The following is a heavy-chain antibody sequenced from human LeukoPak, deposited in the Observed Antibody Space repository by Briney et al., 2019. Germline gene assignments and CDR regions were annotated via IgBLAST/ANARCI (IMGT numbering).Heavy chain of an antibody. V-gene: IGHV1-18*01. J-gene: IGHJ4*02. CDR1: GYTVTCYG. Sequence: ASVKVSCKASGYTVTCYGINWVRQAPGQGLEWMGWISAYNGNTNYAQRLQGRVTMTTDTSTSTAYMELRSLRSDDTAVYYCARGPSGSYFDYWGQGTLVTVSS. CDR2: ISAYNGNT. D-gene: IGHD1-26*01. CDR3: ARGPSGSYFDY.